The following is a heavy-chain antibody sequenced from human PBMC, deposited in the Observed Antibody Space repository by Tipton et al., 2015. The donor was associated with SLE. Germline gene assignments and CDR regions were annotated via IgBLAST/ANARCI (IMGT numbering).Heavy chain of an antibody. J-gene: IGHJ3*02. Sequence: GSLRLSCAASGFTFSSYSMNWVRQAPGKGLEWVSSITSSSSYIYYADSVKGRFTISRDNSKNTLYLQMNSLRAEGTAVYYCARDHPRAHNAFDIWGQGTMVTVSS. CDR1: GFTFSSYS. CDR3: ARDHPRAHNAFDI. CDR2: ITSSSSYI. V-gene: IGHV3-21*01.